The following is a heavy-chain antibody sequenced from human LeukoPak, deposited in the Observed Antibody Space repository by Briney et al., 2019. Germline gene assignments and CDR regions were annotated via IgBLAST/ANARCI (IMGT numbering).Heavy chain of an antibody. V-gene: IGHV3-23*01. D-gene: IGHD3-16*01. CDR2: ISGSGGST. J-gene: IGHJ4*02. Sequence: QAGGSLRLSCAASGFTFSSYAMSWVRQAPGKGLEWVSAISGSGGSTYYADSVKGRFTISRDNSKNTLYLQMNSLRAEDTALYYCAKAHVGHVWAMADYWGQGTLVTVSS. CDR3: AKAHVGHVWAMADY. CDR1: GFTFSSYA.